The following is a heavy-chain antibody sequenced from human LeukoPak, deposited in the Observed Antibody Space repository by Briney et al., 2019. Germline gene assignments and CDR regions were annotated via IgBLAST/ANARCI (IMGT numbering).Heavy chain of an antibody. CDR2: IYYSGST. Sequence: SETLSLTCTVSGGSTSSYYWSWIRQPPGKGLEWIGYIYYSGSTNYNPSLKSRVTISVDTSKNQFSLKLSSVTAADTAVYYCARDSPSYSSGWYVVGYWGQGTLVTVSS. V-gene: IGHV4-59*01. J-gene: IGHJ4*02. CDR1: GGSTSSYY. D-gene: IGHD6-19*01. CDR3: ARDSPSYSSGWYVVGY.